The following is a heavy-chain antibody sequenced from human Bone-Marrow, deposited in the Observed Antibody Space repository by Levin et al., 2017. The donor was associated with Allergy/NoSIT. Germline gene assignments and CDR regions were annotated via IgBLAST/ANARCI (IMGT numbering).Heavy chain of an antibody. D-gene: IGHD3-22*01. CDR3: TRTLFTYYYDSSGYYYRWFDP. CDR1: GFTFGDYA. CDR2: IRSKAYGGTT. V-gene: IGHV3-49*03. J-gene: IGHJ5*02. Sequence: PGGSLRLSCTASGFTFGDYAMSWFRQAPGKGLEWVGFIRSKAYGGTTEYAASVKGRFTISRDDSKSIAYLQMNSLKTEDTAVYYCTRTLFTYYYDSSGYYYRWFDPWGQGTLVTVSS.